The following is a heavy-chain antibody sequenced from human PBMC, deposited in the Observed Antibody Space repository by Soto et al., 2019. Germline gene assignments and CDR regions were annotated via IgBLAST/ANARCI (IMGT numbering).Heavy chain of an antibody. CDR1: GYKFTTFW. CDR3: ARPASGDSRDAFDV. D-gene: IGHD2-15*01. CDR2: IDPTDSFT. V-gene: IGHV5-10-1*03. J-gene: IGHJ3*01. Sequence: EVQLEQSAAEVKKPGEPLKISCKASGYKFTTFWLNWVRQTPGKGLEWLGRIDPTDSFTNYSPPFEGHVTISVDRSISTAYLQWNSLQASDTAIYYCARPASGDSRDAFDVWGQGTTVTVSS.